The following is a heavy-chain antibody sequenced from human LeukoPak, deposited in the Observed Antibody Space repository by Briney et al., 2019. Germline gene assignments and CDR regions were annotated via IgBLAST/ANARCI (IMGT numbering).Heavy chain of an antibody. V-gene: IGHV4-59*01. Sequence: SETLSLTCTVSGGSISSYYWSWLRQPPGKGLEWIGYIYYSGSTNYNPSLKSRVTISVDTSKNQFSLKLSSVTAADTAVYYCARDVPMGYYDSSGHRGYYYGMDVWGQGTTVTVSS. CDR1: GGSISSYY. J-gene: IGHJ6*02. CDR2: IYYSGST. CDR3: ARDVPMGYYDSSGHRGYYYGMDV. D-gene: IGHD3-22*01.